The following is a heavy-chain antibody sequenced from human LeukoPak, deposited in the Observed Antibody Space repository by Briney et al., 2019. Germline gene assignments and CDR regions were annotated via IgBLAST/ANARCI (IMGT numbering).Heavy chain of an antibody. V-gene: IGHV4-59*01. CDR2: ISYSGSN. CDR3: ARGAVEYSYGDLYDY. Sequence: SETLSLTCSVSGGSISSYCWSWIRQPPGKGLEWIGYISYSGSNDYNPSLKGRATMSVDTSKNQFSLKLTSVTAEDTAVYYCARGAVEYSYGDLYDYWGQGTLVTVSS. CDR1: GGSISSYC. D-gene: IGHD5-18*01. J-gene: IGHJ4*02.